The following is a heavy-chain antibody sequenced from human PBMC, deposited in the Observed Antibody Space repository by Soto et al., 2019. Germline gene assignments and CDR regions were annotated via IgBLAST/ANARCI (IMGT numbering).Heavy chain of an antibody. CDR2: INHSGST. CDR1: GGSFSGYY. CDR3: AGSQKEVVVAATTFDY. D-gene: IGHD2-15*01. J-gene: IGHJ4*02. V-gene: IGHV4-34*01. Sequence: SETLSLTCAVYGGSFSGYYWSWIRQTPGKGLEWIGEINHSGSTNYNPSLKSRVTISVDTSKNQFSLKLSSVTAADTAVYYCAGSQKEVVVAATTFDYWGQGTLVTVSS.